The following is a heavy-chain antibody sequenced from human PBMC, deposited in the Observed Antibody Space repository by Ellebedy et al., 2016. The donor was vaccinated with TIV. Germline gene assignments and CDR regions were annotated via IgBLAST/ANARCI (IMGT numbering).Heavy chain of an antibody. D-gene: IGHD3-10*01. V-gene: IGHV3-33*03. CDR2: IYYDGSKK. J-gene: IGHJ4*02. CDR1: GFTFSSYG. CDR3: ARAVWSNSDFDY. Sequence: GESLKISCAASGFTFSSYGMHWVRQAPGKGLEWVAVIYYDGSKKYYADSVKGRFTISRDNAKNTLYLQMNSLRAEDTAIYYCARAVWSNSDFDYWGQGTLVTVSS.